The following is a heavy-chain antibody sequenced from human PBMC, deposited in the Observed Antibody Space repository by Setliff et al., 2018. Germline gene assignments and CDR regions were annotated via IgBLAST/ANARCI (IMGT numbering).Heavy chain of an antibody. CDR2: IYYTGST. Sequence: SETLSLTCTVSGDSIGRGGSSWSWIRHHPEKGLEWIGYIYYTGSTYYTPSLKSRVVMSLDTSQNQFSLSLTSVTAADTAVYYCARDSLYHSSSSDGRGYWGQGTLVTVSS. D-gene: IGHD6-6*01. V-gene: IGHV4-31*03. CDR3: ARDSLYHSSSSDGRGY. J-gene: IGHJ4*02. CDR1: GDSIGRGGSS.